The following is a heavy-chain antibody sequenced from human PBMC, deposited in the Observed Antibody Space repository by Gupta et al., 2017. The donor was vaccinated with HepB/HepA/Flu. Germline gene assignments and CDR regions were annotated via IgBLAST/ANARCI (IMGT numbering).Heavy chain of an antibody. Sequence: QLLESGGGLVQPGGSLRLSCAASGFSVGSNAMAWVRQAPGKGLEWVSGFGSDMRTRYADSVRGRFTISRDNLKNTVSLQMNNLRAEDTAVYYCAKDLYFWSAMDVWGEGTTVTVSS. CDR2: FGSDMRT. V-gene: IGHV3-23*01. CDR3: AKDLYFWSAMDV. CDR1: GFSVGSNA. J-gene: IGHJ6*03. D-gene: IGHD3-3*01.